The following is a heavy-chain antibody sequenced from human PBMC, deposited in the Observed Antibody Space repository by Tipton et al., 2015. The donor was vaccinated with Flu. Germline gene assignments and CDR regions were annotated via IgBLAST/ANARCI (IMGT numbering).Heavy chain of an antibody. D-gene: IGHD4-11*01. CDR1: GDSIASPYF. CDR3: ARRDFSNYVSEPKNWFDP. J-gene: IGHJ5*02. CDR2: VRQAGSP. Sequence: TLSLTCSVSGDSIASPYFWGWIRQPPGKGLEWIGTVRQAGSPYYSPSLRSRLSISLDRPKNQFSLRLTSVTAADTAVYYCARRDFSNYVSEPKNWFDPWGQGTMVTVSS. V-gene: IGHV4-38-2*01.